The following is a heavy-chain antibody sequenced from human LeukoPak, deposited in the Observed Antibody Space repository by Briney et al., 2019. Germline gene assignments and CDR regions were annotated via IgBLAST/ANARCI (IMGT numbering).Heavy chain of an antibody. D-gene: IGHD5-12*01. CDR1: GYTFTGYY. Sequence: ASVKVSCKAFGYTFTGYYMHWVRQAPGQGLEWMGRINPNSGSTKYEQKFQGRVTTTRDTSISTAYMELSRLRSDDTAVYYCARQGYSGYDFAFDIWGQGTMVTVCS. CDR3: ARQGYSGYDFAFDI. CDR2: INPNSGST. J-gene: IGHJ3*02. V-gene: IGHV1-2*06.